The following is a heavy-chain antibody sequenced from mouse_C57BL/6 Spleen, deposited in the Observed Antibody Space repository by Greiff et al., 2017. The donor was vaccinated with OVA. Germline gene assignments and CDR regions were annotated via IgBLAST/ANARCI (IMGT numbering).Heavy chain of an antibody. CDR3: ARRYYYGSSYYAMDD. CDR1: GYTFTSYW. V-gene: IGHV1-50*01. D-gene: IGHD1-1*01. Sequence: QVQLQQPGAELVKPGASVKLSCKASGYTFTSYWMQWVKQRPGQGLEWIGELDPSDSYTHYNQKFKGKATLTVDTSSSTAYMQLSSLTSEDSAVYYCARRYYYGSSYYAMDDWGQGTSVSVAA. CDR2: LDPSDSYT. J-gene: IGHJ4*01.